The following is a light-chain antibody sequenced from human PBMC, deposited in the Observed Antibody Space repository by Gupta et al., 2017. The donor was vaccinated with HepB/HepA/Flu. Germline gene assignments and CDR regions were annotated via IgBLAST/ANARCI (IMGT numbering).Light chain of an antibody. CDR2: EDN. V-gene: IGLV6-57*03. CDR3: QSYDSSTLV. J-gene: IGLJ2*01. CDR1: SGSIASNY. Sequence: NFMLTQPHPVSESPGKTVTISCTRSSGSIASNYVQWYQQRPGSAPTTVIYEDNQRPSGVPDRFSGSIDSSSNSASLTISGLKTEDEADYYCQSYDSSTLVFGGGTKLTVL.